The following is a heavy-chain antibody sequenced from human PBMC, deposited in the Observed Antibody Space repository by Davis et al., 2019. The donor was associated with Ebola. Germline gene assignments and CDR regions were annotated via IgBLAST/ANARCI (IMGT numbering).Heavy chain of an antibody. D-gene: IGHD2-2*01. V-gene: IGHV3-7*03. CDR2: IKQDGSEK. CDR1: GFTFSSYW. J-gene: IGHJ4*02. CDR3: TSWVPAANFDY. Sequence: GGSLRLSCAASGFTFSSYWMSWVRQAPGKGLEWVANIKQDGSEKYYVDSVKGRFTISRDNAKNSLYLQMNSLRAEDTAVYYCTSWVPAANFDYWGQGTLVTVSS.